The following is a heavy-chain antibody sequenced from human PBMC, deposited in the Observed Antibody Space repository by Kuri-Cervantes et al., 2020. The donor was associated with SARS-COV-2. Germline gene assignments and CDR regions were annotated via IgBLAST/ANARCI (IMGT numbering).Heavy chain of an antibody. D-gene: IGHD2-15*01. CDR3: ARGRQFWDIVVVVAARWFDP. CDR2: INHSGST. CDR1: GGSFSGYY. J-gene: IGHJ5*02. Sequence: SQTLSLTCAVYGGSFSGYYWSWIHQPPGKGLEWIGEINHSGSTNYNPSLKSRVTISVDTSKNQFSLKLSSVTAADTAVYYCARGRQFWDIVVVVAARWFDPWGQGTLVTVSS. V-gene: IGHV4-34*01.